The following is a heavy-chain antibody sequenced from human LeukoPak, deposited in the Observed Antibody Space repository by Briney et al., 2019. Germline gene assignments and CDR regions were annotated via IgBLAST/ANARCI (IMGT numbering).Heavy chain of an antibody. J-gene: IGHJ3*02. CDR2: ISSSSSYI. Sequence: GRSLRLSCAASGFTFSSYSMNWVRQAPGKGLEWVSSISSSSSYIYYAGSVKGRFTISRDNAKNSLYLQMNSLRAEDTAVYYCAREAYDIDAFDIWGQGTMVTVSS. CDR1: GFTFSSYS. D-gene: IGHD3-9*01. CDR3: AREAYDIDAFDI. V-gene: IGHV3-21*01.